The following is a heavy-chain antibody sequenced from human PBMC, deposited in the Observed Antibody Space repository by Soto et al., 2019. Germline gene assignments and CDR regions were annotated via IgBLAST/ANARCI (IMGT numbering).Heavy chain of an antibody. J-gene: IGHJ4*02. D-gene: IGHD1-26*01. V-gene: IGHV3-23*01. CDR1: GFTFSSYA. CDR3: ARRGSGSYYDY. CDR2: ISGSGGST. Sequence: EVQLLESGGGLVQPGGSLRLSCAASGFTFSSYAMRWVRQAPVKGLEWVSAISGSGGSTYYADSVKGRFTISRDNSKNTLYLQMNSLRADDTAVYYCARRGSGSYYDYWGPGTLVTVSS.